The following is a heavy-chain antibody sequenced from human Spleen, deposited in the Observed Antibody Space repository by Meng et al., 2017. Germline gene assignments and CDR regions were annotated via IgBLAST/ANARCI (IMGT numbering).Heavy chain of an antibody. V-gene: IGHV3-9*01. D-gene: IGHD3-9*01. CDR1: GFTFDDYA. J-gene: IGHJ6*02. CDR2: ISWNSGSI. Sequence: SLKISCGASGFTFDDYAMHWVRQAPGKGLEWVSGISWNSGSINYADSVKGRFTISRDDAKNSLYLQMNSLRPGDTALYYCAKGRPKPLSYFDYLLAGGMDVWGQGTTVTVSS. CDR3: AKGRPKPLSYFDYLLAGGMDV.